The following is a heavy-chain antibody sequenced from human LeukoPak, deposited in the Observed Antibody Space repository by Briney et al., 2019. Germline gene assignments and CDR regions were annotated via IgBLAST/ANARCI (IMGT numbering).Heavy chain of an antibody. D-gene: IGHD2-15*01. Sequence: GGSLRLSCAASGFTFSSYSMNWVRQAPGKGLEWVSSFSSSSTIYYADSAKVGFTISRDNAKNPLYLQMNSLRADDTAVYSCASEVAASYWGQGTLVTVSS. J-gene: IGHJ4*02. V-gene: IGHV3-48*01. CDR3: ASEVAASY. CDR1: GFTFSSYS. CDR2: FSSSSTI.